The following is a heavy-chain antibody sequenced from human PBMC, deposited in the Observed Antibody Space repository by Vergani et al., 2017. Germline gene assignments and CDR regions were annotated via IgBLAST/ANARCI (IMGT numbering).Heavy chain of an antibody. CDR3: ARDKISWPYYFDY. V-gene: IGHV3-21*01. D-gene: IGHD6-13*01. Sequence: EVQLVESGGGLVQPGGSLRLSCAASGFTFSSYSMNWVRQAPGKGLEWVSSISSSSSYIYYADSVKGRFTISRDNAKNSLYLQMNSLRAEDTAVYYCARDKISWPYYFDYWGQGTLVTVSS. CDR1: GFTFSSYS. CDR2: ISSSSSYI. J-gene: IGHJ4*02.